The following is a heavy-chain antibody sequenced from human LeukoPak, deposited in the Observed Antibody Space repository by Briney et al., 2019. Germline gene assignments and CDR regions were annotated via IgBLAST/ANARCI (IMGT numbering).Heavy chain of an antibody. J-gene: IGHJ6*02. CDR3: ARGSDYGGNPYYYYAMDV. V-gene: IGHV1-8*01. CDR1: GYTFTSYD. D-gene: IGHD4-23*01. Sequence: ASVTVSCKASGYTFTSYDINWVRQAPGQGLEWMGWMNPNSGNTGYAQKFQGRVTMTRNTSISTAYMELSSLRSEDTAVYYCARGSDYGGNPYYYYAMDVWGQGTTVTVSS. CDR2: MNPNSGNT.